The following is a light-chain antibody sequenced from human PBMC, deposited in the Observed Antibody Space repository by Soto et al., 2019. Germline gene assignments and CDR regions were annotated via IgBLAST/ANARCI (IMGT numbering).Light chain of an antibody. CDR2: YDS. J-gene: IGLJ2*01. V-gene: IGLV3-21*04. CDR1: NIGSKS. Sequence: SYELTQPPSVSVAPGKTAKIICEGNNIGSKSVHWYQQKPGQAPVLVIFYDSDRPSGIPERFSGSNSGNTATLSISRVEAGDEADYYCQVWDRSSDQQVFGGGTKLTVL. CDR3: QVWDRSSDQQV.